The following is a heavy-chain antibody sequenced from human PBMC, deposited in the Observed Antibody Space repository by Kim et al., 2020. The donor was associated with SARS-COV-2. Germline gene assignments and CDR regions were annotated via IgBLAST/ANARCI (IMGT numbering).Heavy chain of an antibody. J-gene: IGHJ3*02. CDR2: ISGSSSFT. CDR3: ARDYWAKYSGSGGYYNPTDAFDI. V-gene: IGHV3-11*05. D-gene: IGHD3-10*01. CDR1: GFSFSDYY. Sequence: GGSLRLSCAASGFSFSDYYMTWIRLAPGKGLEWVSYISGSSSFTNYADSVKGRFTISRDNTKNSLYLQMNSLRAEDTAVYYCARDYWAKYSGSGGYYNPTDAFDIWSEETMVTVSS.